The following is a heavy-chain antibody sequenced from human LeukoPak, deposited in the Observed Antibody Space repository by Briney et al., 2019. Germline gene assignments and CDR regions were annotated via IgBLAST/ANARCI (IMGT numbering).Heavy chain of an antibody. V-gene: IGHV4-30-2*01. CDR2: IYHSGST. D-gene: IGHD2-15*01. J-gene: IGHJ5*02. CDR1: GGSIGSGGYS. CDR3: ARESVVVVAARGWLDP. Sequence: SETLSLTCAVSGGSIGSGGYSWSWIRQPPGKGLEWIGYIYHSGSTYYNPSLKSRVTISVDRSKNQFSLKLSSVTAADTAVYYCARESVVVVAARGWLDPWGQGTLVTVSS.